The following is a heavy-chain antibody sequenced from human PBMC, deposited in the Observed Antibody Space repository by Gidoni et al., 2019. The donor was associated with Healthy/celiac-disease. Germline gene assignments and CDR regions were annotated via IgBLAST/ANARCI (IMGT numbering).Heavy chain of an antibody. CDR2: ISSSSSYI. Sequence: EVQLVESGGGLVKPGGSLRLPCAASGSTFSSHSMTWVRQAPGKGLEWVSSISSSSSYIYYADSVKGRFTISRDNAKNSLYLQMNSLRAEDTAVYYCARAGIAVAGTDPSAYYFDYWGQGTLVTVSS. CDR1: GSTFSSHS. CDR3: ARAGIAVAGTDPSAYYFDY. J-gene: IGHJ4*02. V-gene: IGHV3-21*01. D-gene: IGHD6-19*01.